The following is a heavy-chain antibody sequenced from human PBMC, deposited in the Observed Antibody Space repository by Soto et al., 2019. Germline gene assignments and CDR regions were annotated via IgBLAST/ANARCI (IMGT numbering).Heavy chain of an antibody. CDR2: IIDSGAST. J-gene: IGHJ6*02. V-gene: IGHV3-23*01. CDR1: GFNFGSCA. Sequence: GGSHRLSSTASGFNFGSCAMGWVRQAPGKGLEWVSDIIDSGASTYYADSVKGRFTISRGNSKSTLYLQMNSLRAEDTALYYCAKGRSYYYYGVDVWGQGTTVTVSS. CDR3: AKGRSYYYYGVDV.